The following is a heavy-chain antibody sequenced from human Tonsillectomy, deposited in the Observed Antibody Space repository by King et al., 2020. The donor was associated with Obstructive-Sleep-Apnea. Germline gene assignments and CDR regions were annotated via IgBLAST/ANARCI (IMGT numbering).Heavy chain of an antibody. V-gene: IGHV3-64*01. D-gene: IGHD3-9*01. Sequence: VQLVESGGGLVQPGGSLRLSCAASGFTISNFFMYWVRQAPGKGLEYVSGISGDENDTYYTNSVKGRFIVSRDNSKNTLYLQMGSLRAEDMAIYYCARGGQYYYDIFTGFRPDYYYGMEVWGQGTTVTVSS. J-gene: IGHJ6*02. CDR1: GFTISNFF. CDR2: ISGDENDT. CDR3: ARGGQYYYDIFTGFRPDYYYGMEV.